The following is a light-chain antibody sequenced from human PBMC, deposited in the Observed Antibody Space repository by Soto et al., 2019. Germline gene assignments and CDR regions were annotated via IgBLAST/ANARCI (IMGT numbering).Light chain of an antibody. CDR1: QSVSSSY. J-gene: IGKJ5*01. CDR2: GAS. Sequence: EIVLTQSPGTLSLSPGERATLSCRASQSVSSSYIAWYQQKPGQAPGLLIYGASSRATGIPDRFSGSGSGTDFTLTISRLEPEDFAVYYCQQYGSSPPITFGQGTRLEIK. CDR3: QQYGSSPPIT. V-gene: IGKV3-20*01.